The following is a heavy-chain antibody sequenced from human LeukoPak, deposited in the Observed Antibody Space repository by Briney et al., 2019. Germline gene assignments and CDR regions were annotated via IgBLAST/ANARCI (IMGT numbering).Heavy chain of an antibody. CDR3: ARVTDYDFWSGYPLYFDY. V-gene: IGHV4-59*01. CDR1: GGSISSYY. Sequence: PSETLSLTCTVSGGSISSYYWSWIRQPPGKGLEWIGYIYYSGSTNYNPSLKSRVTISVDTSKNQFSLKLSSVTAADTAVYYCARVTDYDFWSGYPLYFDYWGQGTLVTVSS. J-gene: IGHJ4*02. D-gene: IGHD3-3*01. CDR2: IYYSGST.